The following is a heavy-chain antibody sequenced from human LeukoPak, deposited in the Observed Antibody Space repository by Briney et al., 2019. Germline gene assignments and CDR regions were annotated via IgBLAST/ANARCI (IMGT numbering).Heavy chain of an antibody. J-gene: IGHJ4*02. CDR1: GGSFSGYY. CDR3: ARVLLWFGEYYFDY. Sequence: PSETLSLTCAVYGGSFSGYYWSWIRQPPGKGLEWIGSIYYSGSTYYNPSLKSRVTISVDTSKNQFSLKLSSVTAADTAVYYCARVLLWFGEYYFDYWGQGTLVTVSS. D-gene: IGHD3-10*01. V-gene: IGHV4-34*01. CDR2: IYYSGST.